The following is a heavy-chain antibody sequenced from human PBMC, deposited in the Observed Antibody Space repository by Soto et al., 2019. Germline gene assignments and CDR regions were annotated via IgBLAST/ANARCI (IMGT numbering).Heavy chain of an antibody. V-gene: IGHV4-31*03. Sequence: SETLSLSCTVSGGSISSGGYYWSWIRQHPGKGLEWIGYIYYSGSTYYNPSLKSRVTISVDTSKNQFSLKLSSVTAADTAVYYCARVFSDSSSFFDPWGQGTLVTVSS. D-gene: IGHD6-13*01. CDR1: GGSISSGGYY. J-gene: IGHJ5*02. CDR3: ARVFSDSSSFFDP. CDR2: IYYSGST.